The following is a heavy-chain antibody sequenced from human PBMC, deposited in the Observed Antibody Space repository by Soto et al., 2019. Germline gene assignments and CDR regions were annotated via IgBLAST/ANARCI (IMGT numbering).Heavy chain of an antibody. CDR3: AKRAWGYFYFDY. D-gene: IGHD1-26*01. V-gene: IGHV3-23*01. CDR1: GFTFSSYA. Sequence: EVQLLESGGGLVQPGGSLRLTCAASGFTFSSYAMSWVRQAPGKGLEWVSVISGSGGSTYYADSVKGRFTISRDNSKNTLYLQMNSLRAEDTAVYYCAKRAWGYFYFDYWGQGTLVTVSS. CDR2: ISGSGGST. J-gene: IGHJ4*02.